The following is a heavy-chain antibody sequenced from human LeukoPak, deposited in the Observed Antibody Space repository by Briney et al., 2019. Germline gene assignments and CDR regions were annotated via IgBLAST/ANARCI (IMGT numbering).Heavy chain of an antibody. CDR3: ARWGLTAGPYGYNSQY. CDR2: ISAYNGNT. Sequence: ASVKVSCKASGYTFTSYGISLVRQAPGQGLEWMGWISAYNGNTNYAQKLQGRVTMTTDTSTSTAYMELRSLRSDDTAVYYCARWGLTAGPYGYNSQYWGQGTLVTVSS. J-gene: IGHJ4*02. D-gene: IGHD5-24*01. V-gene: IGHV1-18*01. CDR1: GYTFTSYG.